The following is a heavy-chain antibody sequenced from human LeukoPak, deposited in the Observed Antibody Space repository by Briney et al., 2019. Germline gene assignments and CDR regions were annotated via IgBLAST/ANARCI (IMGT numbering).Heavy chain of an antibody. CDR2: ISSSSSLI. CDR1: GFTFVSYN. J-gene: IGHJ5*02. V-gene: IGHV3-48*01. Sequence: GGSLRLSCAASGFTFVSYNMNWVRQAPGKGLEWVAYISSSSSLIYYAGSVKGRFTVSRDSAKRSLYLQMNSLRAEDTAVYYCARGGYCSGGSCYFVWFDPWGQGTLVTVSS. CDR3: ARGGYCSGGSCYFVWFDP. D-gene: IGHD2-15*01.